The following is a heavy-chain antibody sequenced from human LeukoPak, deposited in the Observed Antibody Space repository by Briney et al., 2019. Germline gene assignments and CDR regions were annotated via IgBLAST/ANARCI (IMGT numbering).Heavy chain of an antibody. D-gene: IGHD7-27*01. CDR1: GGSISSHY. CDR2: IYYSGSI. J-gene: IGHJ4*02. V-gene: IGHV4-59*11. Sequence: SETLSLTCTVSGGSISSHYWSWIRQPPGKGLEWIGYIYYSGSINYNPSLKSRVTISVDTSKNQFSLKLSSVTAADTAVYYCARMPWGSGYFDYWGQGTLVTVSS. CDR3: ARMPWGSGYFDY.